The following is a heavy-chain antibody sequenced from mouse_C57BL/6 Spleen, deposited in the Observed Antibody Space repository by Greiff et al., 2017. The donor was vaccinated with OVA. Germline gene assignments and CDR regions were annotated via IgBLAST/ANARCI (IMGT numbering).Heavy chain of an antibody. CDR2: IYPETGGT. V-gene: IGHV1-15*01. D-gene: IGHD1-1*01. CDR1: GYTFTDYE. J-gene: IGHJ3*01. Sequence: QVQLQQSGAELVRPGASVTLSCKASGYTFTDYEMHWVKQTPVHGLEWIGAIYPETGGTAYNQKFKGKAILTADKSSSTAYMELRSLTSEDSAVYYCTRVTAVVKEFAYWGQGTLVTVSA. CDR3: TRVTAVVKEFAY.